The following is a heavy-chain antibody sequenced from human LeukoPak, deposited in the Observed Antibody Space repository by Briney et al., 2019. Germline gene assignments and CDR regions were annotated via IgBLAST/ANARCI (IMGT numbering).Heavy chain of an antibody. CDR1: SGSICSRGLY. Sequence: SGTLSVTSIVSSGSICSRGLYWGWIRQPPGKGLEWIGTIHYSGSTYYNPSLKGRVTISLDTSKNQFSLRLSSVTAADTAVYYCARGRVLRSYLTLRGDFFDYWGQGTLVTVSS. V-gene: IGHV4-39*01. D-gene: IGHD3-3*01. CDR3: ARGRVLRSYLTLRGDFFDY. CDR2: IHYSGST. J-gene: IGHJ4*02.